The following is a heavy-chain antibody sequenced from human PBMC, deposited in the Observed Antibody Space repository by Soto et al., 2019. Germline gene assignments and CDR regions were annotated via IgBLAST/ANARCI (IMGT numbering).Heavy chain of an antibody. CDR2: IGASGFNT. J-gene: IGHJ3*02. Sequence: EVQLLESGGGLAQPGGSLRLSCAASGFTFSSYAMSWVRQAPGKGLEWVSNIGASGFNTYYADSVKGRFTISSDNSKSTLYLHMSRLRAEDTAVYYCAKDLTGGGAFDTWGQGTMVTVSS. CDR3: AKDLTGGGAFDT. CDR1: GFTFSSYA. V-gene: IGHV3-23*01. D-gene: IGHD3-10*01.